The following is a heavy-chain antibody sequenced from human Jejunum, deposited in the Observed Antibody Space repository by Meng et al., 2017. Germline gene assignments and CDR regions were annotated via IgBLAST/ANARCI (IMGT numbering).Heavy chain of an antibody. V-gene: IGHV1-3*01. J-gene: IGHJ4*02. D-gene: IGHD3-22*01. CDR2: INAGNGNT. Sequence: ASVKVSCKASGYSFTSYAMHWLRQAPGQRLEWMGWINAGNGNTKYSQKFQGRVTINRNTSASTVYMELSSLRSEDTAVYYCARGPQNYYESICYYTRHHIDYWGQGTLVTVSS. CDR3: ARGPQNYYESICYYTRHHIDY. CDR1: GYSFTSYA.